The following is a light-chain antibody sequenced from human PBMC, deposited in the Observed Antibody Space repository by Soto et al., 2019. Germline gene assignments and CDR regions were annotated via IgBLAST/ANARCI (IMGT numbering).Light chain of an antibody. V-gene: IGLV2-14*01. CDR3: KSYTTTSTWV. CDR1: SSDVGGFNY. CDR2: EVS. J-gene: IGLJ3*02. Sequence: QSVLTQPASVSASPGQSIAISCTGTSSDVGGFNYVSWYQQHPGKAPKLIIYEVSSRPPGVSDRFSGSKSGNTASLTISGLQAEDEADYYCKSYTTTSTWVFGGGTKVTVL.